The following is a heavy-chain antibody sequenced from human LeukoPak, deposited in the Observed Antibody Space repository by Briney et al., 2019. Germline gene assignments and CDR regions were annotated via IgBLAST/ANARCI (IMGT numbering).Heavy chain of an antibody. CDR3: ARGRRGVAIPDY. V-gene: IGHV1-69*13. J-gene: IGHJ4*02. CDR1: GGAFSSYA. CDR2: IIPIFGTA. Sequence: SVKVSCKASGGAFSSYAISWVRQAPGQGLEWMGGIIPIFGTANYAQKFQGRVTITADESTSTAYMELSSLRSEDMAVYYCARGRRGVAIPDYWGQGTLVTVSS. D-gene: IGHD3-3*01.